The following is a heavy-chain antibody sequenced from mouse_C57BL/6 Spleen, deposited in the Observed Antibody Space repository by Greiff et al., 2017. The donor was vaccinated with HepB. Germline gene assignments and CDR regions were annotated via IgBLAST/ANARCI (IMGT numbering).Heavy chain of an antibody. CDR3: ARVRYFDV. CDR2: INPNNGGT. J-gene: IGHJ1*03. V-gene: IGHV1-18*01. CDR1: GYTFTDYN. Sequence: EVQVVESGPELVKPGASVKIPCKASGYTFTDYNMDWVKQSHGKSLEWIGDINPNNGGTNYNQKFKGKATLTVDKASSTAYMEHRSLTSEDTAVYYCARVRYFDVWGTGTTVTVSS.